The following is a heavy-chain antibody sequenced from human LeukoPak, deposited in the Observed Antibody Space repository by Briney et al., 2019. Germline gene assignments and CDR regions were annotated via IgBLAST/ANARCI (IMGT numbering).Heavy chain of an antibody. D-gene: IGHD5-18*01. CDR3: ARLRGYSPFDY. J-gene: IGHJ4*02. V-gene: IGHV4-61*01. CDR2: IYYSGST. CDR1: GGSVNSDNYY. Sequence: PSETLSLTCTVSGGSVNSDNYYWSWIRQPPGKGLEWIGYIYYSGSTNYNPSLKSRVTISVDTSKNQFSLKLNSVTAADTAVYYCARLRGYSPFDYWGQGTLVTVSS.